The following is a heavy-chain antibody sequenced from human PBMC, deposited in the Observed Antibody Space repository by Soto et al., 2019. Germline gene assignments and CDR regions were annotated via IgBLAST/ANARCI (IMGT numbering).Heavy chain of an antibody. D-gene: IGHD4-17*01. V-gene: IGHV5-51*01. Sequence: PGESLKISCKGSGYSFTSYWIGWVRQMPGKGLEWMGIIYPGDSDTRYSPSFQGQVTISADKSISTAYLQWSSLKASDTAMYYCARPRDANDYGDPENEGYGMDVWGQGTTVTVSS. CDR3: ARPRDANDYGDPENEGYGMDV. J-gene: IGHJ6*02. CDR2: IYPGDSDT. CDR1: GYSFTSYW.